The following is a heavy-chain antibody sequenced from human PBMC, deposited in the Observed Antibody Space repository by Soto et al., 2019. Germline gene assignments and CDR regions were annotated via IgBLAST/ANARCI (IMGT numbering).Heavy chain of an antibody. V-gene: IGHV4-31*03. CDR3: TRAMSSSWYWWFDP. J-gene: IGHJ5*02. D-gene: IGHD6-13*01. Sequence: SETLSLTCTVSGGSISSVGYYWSWIRQHPGKGLEWIGYIYYSGSTYYNPSLKSRVTISVDTSKNQFSLKLSSVTAADTAVYYCTRAMSSSWYWWFDPWGQGTLVTVSS. CDR1: GGSISSVGYY. CDR2: IYYSGST.